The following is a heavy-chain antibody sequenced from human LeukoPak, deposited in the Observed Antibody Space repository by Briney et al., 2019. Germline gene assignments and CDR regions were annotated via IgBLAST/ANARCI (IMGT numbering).Heavy chain of an antibody. D-gene: IGHD3-3*01. Sequence: SETLSLTCTVSGYSISSGYYWGWIRQPPGKGLEWIGSIYHSGSTYYNPSLKSRVTISVDTSKNQFSLKLRSVTAADTAVYYCAREGHYDFWSGYRNWFDPWGQGTLVTVSS. CDR3: AREGHYDFWSGYRNWFDP. CDR1: GYSISSGYY. V-gene: IGHV4-38-2*02. CDR2: IYHSGST. J-gene: IGHJ5*02.